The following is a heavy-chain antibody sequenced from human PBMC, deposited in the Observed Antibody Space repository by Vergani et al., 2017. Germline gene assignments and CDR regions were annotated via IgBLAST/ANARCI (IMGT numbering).Heavy chain of an antibody. CDR1: GDSVISTDYH. CDR2: MDYSGRT. D-gene: IGHD2-15*01. Sequence: QVQLQESGPGLVKPSETLSLTCTVSGDSVISTDYHFGWIRQPPGKGPEWIGSMDYSGRTTYNTSFESRISISFETPKNQFSLRLTSVTAADTAVYYCASKRGACRAAYCHSYDFWGPGTLVGVSS. CDR3: ASKRGACRAAYCHSYDF. V-gene: IGHV4-39*01. J-gene: IGHJ4*02.